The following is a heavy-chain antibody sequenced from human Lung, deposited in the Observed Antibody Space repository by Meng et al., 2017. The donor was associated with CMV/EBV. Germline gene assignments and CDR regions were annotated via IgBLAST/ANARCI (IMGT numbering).Heavy chain of an antibody. J-gene: IGHJ4*02. D-gene: IGHD3-3*01. CDR1: GFTISDYA. V-gene: IGHV3-49*04. CDR2: IRNRAYGGTT. Sequence: SYTASGFTISDYAITWVRQAPGKGLEWVGLIRNRAYGGTTEYAASVRGTFSVSRDDSKNIAYLQMNSLKTKDTAVYSCVKEHLPVFGVGLPGDCWXQGTLVTVSS. CDR3: VKEHLPVFGVGLPGDC.